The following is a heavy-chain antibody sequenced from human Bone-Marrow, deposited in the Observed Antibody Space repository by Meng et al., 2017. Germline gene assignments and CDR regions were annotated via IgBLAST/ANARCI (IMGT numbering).Heavy chain of an antibody. Sequence: GESLKISCAASGFTFSSYAMSWVRQAPGKGLEWVSAISGSGGSTYYADSVKGRFTISRDNSKNTLYLQMNSLRAEDTAVYYCAKDRPGYYDIRPWVPYYYYGMDVWGQGTTVTVSS. V-gene: IGHV3-23*01. CDR2: ISGSGGST. CDR3: AKDRPGYYDIRPWVPYYYYGMDV. J-gene: IGHJ6*02. D-gene: IGHD3-9*01. CDR1: GFTFSSYA.